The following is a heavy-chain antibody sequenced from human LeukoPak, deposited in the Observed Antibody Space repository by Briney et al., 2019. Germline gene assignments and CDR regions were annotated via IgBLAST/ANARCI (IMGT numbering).Heavy chain of an antibody. CDR1: GFTFSSYG. V-gene: IGHV3-30*18. CDR2: ISYDGSNK. Sequence: GSLRLSCAASGFTFSSYGMHWVRQAPGKGLEWVAVISYDGSNKYYADSVKGRFTISRDNSKNTLYLQMNSLRAEDTAVYYCAKEALPLRYFDWLLPGGYFDYWGQGTLVTVSS. CDR3: AKEALPLRYFDWLLPGGYFDY. D-gene: IGHD3-9*01. J-gene: IGHJ4*02.